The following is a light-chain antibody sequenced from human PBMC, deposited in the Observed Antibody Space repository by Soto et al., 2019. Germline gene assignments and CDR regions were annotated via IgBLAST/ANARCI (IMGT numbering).Light chain of an antibody. CDR1: RSISSW. J-gene: IGKJ1*01. V-gene: IGKV1-5*01. Sequence: DIQMTQSPSTLSASVRDRVTITCRASRSISSWLAWYQQKPGKAPKLLIYDASSLESGVPSRFSGSGSGTEFTLTISSLQPDDFATYYCQQYNSYWTFGQGTKVDIK. CDR2: DAS. CDR3: QQYNSYWT.